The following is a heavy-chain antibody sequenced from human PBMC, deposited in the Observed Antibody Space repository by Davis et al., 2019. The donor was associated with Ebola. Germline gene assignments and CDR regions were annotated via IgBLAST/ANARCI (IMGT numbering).Heavy chain of an antibody. Sequence: GESLKISCAASGVTFSGSAMHWVRQASGKGLEWVGRIRSKANSYATAYAASVKGRFTISRDDATSSLYLQMNSLRDEDTAVYYCVRDRDFSFDQWGRGILVTVSS. CDR2: IRSKANSYAT. V-gene: IGHV3-73*01. CDR1: GVTFSGSA. CDR3: VRDRDFSFDQ. J-gene: IGHJ4*02. D-gene: IGHD2/OR15-2a*01.